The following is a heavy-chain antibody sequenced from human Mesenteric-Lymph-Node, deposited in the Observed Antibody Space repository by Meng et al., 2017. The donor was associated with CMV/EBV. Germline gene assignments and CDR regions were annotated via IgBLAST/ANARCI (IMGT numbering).Heavy chain of an antibody. V-gene: IGHV3-21*01. CDR1: GFTFSSYS. J-gene: IGHJ3*02. Sequence: GGSLRLSCAASGFTFSSYSMNWVRQAPGKGLEWVSSISSSSSYIYYADSVKGRFTISRDNAKNSLYLQMNSLRAEDTAVYYCARGQAAAPDAFDIWGQGTMVTVSS. CDR2: ISSSSSYI. D-gene: IGHD6-13*01. CDR3: ARGQAAAPDAFDI.